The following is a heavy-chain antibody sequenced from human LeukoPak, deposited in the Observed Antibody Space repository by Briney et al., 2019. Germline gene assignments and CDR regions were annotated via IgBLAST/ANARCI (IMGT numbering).Heavy chain of an antibody. J-gene: IGHJ5*02. CDR1: GGSFSGYY. V-gene: IGHV4-34*01. D-gene: IGHD3-3*01. CDR2: INHSGST. CDR3: ARAYYDFWSGYLNWFDP. Sequence: SETLSLTCAVYGGSFSGYYWSWIRQPPGKGLEWIGEINHSGSTNYNPSLKSRVTISVDTSKNQFSLKLSSVTAADTAVYYCARAYYDFWSGYLNWFDPWDQGTLVTVSS.